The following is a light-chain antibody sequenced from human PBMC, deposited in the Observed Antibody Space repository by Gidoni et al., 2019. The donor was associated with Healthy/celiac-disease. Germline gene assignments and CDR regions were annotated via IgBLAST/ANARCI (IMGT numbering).Light chain of an antibody. CDR1: QGISSY. CDR3: QQLNSYHRDT. V-gene: IGKV1-9*01. CDR2: AAS. J-gene: IGKJ2*01. Sequence: DILLTQSPSFLSASVGDRVTITCRASQGISSYLAWYQQKPGNAPKLLIYAASTLQRGVASRFSGSECGTEFTLTNSSLQPEDLATYYCQQLNSYHRDTVGQGTKRENK.